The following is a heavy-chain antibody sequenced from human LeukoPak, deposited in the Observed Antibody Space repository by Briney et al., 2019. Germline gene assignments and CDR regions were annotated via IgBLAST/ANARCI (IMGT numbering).Heavy chain of an antibody. CDR3: AREGGYSYGPDAFDI. J-gene: IGHJ3*02. V-gene: IGHV3-21*01. CDR1: GFTLSSYS. CDR2: ISSGSTYI. D-gene: IGHD5-18*01. Sequence: GGSLRLSCAASGFTLSSYSMNWVRQAPGKGLEWVSSISSGSTYIYYADSVKGRFTISRDNAKNSLYLQMNSLRAEDTAVYYCAREGGYSYGPDAFDIWGQGTMVTVSS.